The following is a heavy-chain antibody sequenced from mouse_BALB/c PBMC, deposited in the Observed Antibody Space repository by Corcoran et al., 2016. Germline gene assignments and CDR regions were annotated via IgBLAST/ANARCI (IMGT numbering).Heavy chain of an antibody. V-gene: IGHV14-3*02. CDR2: IDPANGNT. D-gene: IGHD2-1*01. J-gene: IGHJ2*01. CDR1: GFNIKDTY. CDR3: ARDGNYKYFDY. Sequence: EVQLQQSGAELVKPGASVELSCTASGFNIKDTYMHWVKQRPEQGLEWIGRIDPANGNTKYDPKFQGKATITANTSSNTAYLQLSSLTSEDTAVYYCARDGNYKYFDYWGQGTTLTVSS.